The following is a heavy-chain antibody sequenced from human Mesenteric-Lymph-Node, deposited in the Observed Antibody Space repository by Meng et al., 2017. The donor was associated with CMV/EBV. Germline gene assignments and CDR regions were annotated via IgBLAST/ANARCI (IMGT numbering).Heavy chain of an antibody. J-gene: IGHJ6*02. Sequence: GESLKISCAASRLTVSSNYMSWVRQAPGKGLEWVSYISSSGSTIYYADSVKGRFTISRDNAKNSLYLQMNSLRAEDTAVYYCARAPPSWNYYGMDVWGQGTTVTVSS. CDR3: ARAPPSWNYYGMDV. D-gene: IGHD3-3*01. V-gene: IGHV3-11*01. CDR2: ISSSGSTI. CDR1: RLTVSSNY.